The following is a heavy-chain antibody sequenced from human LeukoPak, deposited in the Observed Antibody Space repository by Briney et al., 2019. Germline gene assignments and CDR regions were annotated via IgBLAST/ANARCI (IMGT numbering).Heavy chain of an antibody. V-gene: IGHV5-51*01. CDR2: IYPGDSDT. CDR3: ARRGIVGATTDY. CDR1: GYSFSSYW. D-gene: IGHD1-26*01. J-gene: IGHJ4*02. Sequence: NHGESLKISCQGSGYSFSSYWIAWVRQMPGKGLEWMGIIYPGDSDTTYSPSFQGQVTISADKSISTAYLQWSSLKASDTAMYYCARRGIVGATTDYWGQGTLVTVSS.